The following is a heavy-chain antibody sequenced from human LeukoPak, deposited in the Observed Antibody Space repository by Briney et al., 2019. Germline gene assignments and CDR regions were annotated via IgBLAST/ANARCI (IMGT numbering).Heavy chain of an antibody. J-gene: IGHJ4*02. CDR2: IIPIFGTA. CDR3: ARNSYDFWSGSFDY. Sequence: ASVKVSCKASGGTFSSYAISWVRQAPGQGLEWMGRIIPIFGTANYAQKFQGRVTITTDESTSTAHMELSSLRSEDTAVYYCARNSYDFWSGSFDYWGQGTLVTVSS. CDR1: GGTFSSYA. D-gene: IGHD3-3*01. V-gene: IGHV1-69*05.